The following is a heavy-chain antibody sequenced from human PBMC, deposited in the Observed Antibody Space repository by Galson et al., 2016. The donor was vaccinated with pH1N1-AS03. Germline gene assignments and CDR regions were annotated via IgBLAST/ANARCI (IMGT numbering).Heavy chain of an antibody. CDR1: GFTVSSKY. V-gene: IGHV3-66*02. CDR3: ASVTSAWPTVGAFGI. J-gene: IGHJ3*02. CDR2: SYSGGST. Sequence: SLRLSCAVSGFTVSSKYMSWVRQAPEKGLEWVSSSYSGGSTYYTDSVKVRFTISRDDSKATLFLQMSSLRPEDTAVYYCASVTSAWPTVGAFGIWGQGTVVTVSS. D-gene: IGHD4-23*01.